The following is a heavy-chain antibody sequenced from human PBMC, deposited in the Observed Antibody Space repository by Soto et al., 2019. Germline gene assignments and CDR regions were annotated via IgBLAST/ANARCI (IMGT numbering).Heavy chain of an antibody. CDR1: GYTFTNYA. J-gene: IGHJ4*02. V-gene: IGHV1-3*01. CDR2: INAGNGNT. Sequence: ASVKVSCKASGYTFTNYAMDWVRQAPGQRLEWMGWINAGNGNTKYSQNFQGRVTITRDTSASTAYMELSRLRSDDTAVYYCARDVVGSDYFDYWGQGTLVTVSS. D-gene: IGHD1-26*01. CDR3: ARDVVGSDYFDY.